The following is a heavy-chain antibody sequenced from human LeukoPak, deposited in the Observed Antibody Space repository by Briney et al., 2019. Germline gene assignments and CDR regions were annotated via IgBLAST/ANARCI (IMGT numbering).Heavy chain of an antibody. J-gene: IGHJ5*02. CDR3: ARITLPGLPLGWFDP. V-gene: IGHV1-2*02. CDR2: INPNTGDT. Sequence: GASVKVSCKASGYTFSGYYVHWVRQAPGRGLEWMGWINPNTGDTDYAQKFQGRVTMTRDTSFSTAYMELSSLRSDDTAVYYCARITLPGLPLGWFDPWGQGTPVTVSS. CDR1: GYTFSGYY.